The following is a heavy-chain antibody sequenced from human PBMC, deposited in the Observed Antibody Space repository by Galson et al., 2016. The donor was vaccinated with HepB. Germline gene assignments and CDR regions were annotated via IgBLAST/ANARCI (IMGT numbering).Heavy chain of an antibody. J-gene: IGHJ4*02. D-gene: IGHD3-10*01. V-gene: IGHV3-23*01. Sequence: SLRLSCAASGFSFSTYAMSWVRQAPGKGLEWVAGINGRGDDTNYADSVKGRFTNSRDNSKNTLFLQMNYLRGDDTALYYCVRRPGPLDDWGQGTLVTVSS. CDR1: GFSFSTYA. CDR2: INGRGDDT. CDR3: VRRPGPLDD.